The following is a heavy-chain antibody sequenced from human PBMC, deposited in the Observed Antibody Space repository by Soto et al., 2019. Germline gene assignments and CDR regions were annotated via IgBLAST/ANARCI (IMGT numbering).Heavy chain of an antibody. CDR3: ARWDLGYSYEGFEYYYYGMDV. D-gene: IGHD5-18*01. V-gene: IGHV4-34*01. J-gene: IGHJ6*02. Sequence: PSETLSLTCAVYGGSFSGYYWSWIRQPPGKGLEWIGEINHSGSTNYNPSLKSRVTISVDTSKNQFSLKLSSVTAADTAVYYCARWDLGYSYEGFEYYYYGMDVWGQGTTVTVSS. CDR2: INHSGST. CDR1: GGSFSGYY.